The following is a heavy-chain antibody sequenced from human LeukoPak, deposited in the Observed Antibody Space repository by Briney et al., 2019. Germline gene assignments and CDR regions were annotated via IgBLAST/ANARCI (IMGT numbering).Heavy chain of an antibody. V-gene: IGHV3-21*01. J-gene: IGHJ6*03. CDR1: GFTFSSYS. Sequence: GVSLRLSCAASGFTFSSYSMNWVRQAPGEGLEWVSSISSSSSYIYYADSVKGRFTISRDNAKNSLYLQMNSLRAEDTAVYYCARDSRGMWLRLIRYYYYYYMDVWGKGTTVTVSS. CDR3: ARDSRGMWLRLIRYYYYYYMDV. D-gene: IGHD5-12*01. CDR2: ISSSSSYI.